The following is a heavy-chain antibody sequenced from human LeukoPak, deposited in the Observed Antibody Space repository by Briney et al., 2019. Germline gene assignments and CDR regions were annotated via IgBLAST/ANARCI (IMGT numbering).Heavy chain of an antibody. CDR3: ARHGIDVLLKDYYFDY. J-gene: IGHJ4*02. CDR1: GASISSSTYR. Sequence: PAETPSLTCTVSGASISSSTYRWGWIRQPPGKGLEWIGSTFFRGSTYYNPSLKSRVTISVDTSKNQFSLRLSSVTAADTAVYYCARHGIDVLLKDYYFDYWGQGTRVSVSP. D-gene: IGHD3-16*01. V-gene: IGHV4-39*01. CDR2: TFFRGST.